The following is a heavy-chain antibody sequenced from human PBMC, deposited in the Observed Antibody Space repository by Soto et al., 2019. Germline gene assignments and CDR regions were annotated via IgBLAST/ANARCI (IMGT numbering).Heavy chain of an antibody. Sequence: SETLALTCAVYGGSFSGYYWSWIRQRPGKGLEWIVEINHSGITNYNPSLKSRVAISVDTSKNQFSLKPSSVTAADTAVYYCARAVVATIYYYGMDVWGQGTTVTVSS. J-gene: IGHJ6*02. CDR3: ARAVVATIYYYGMDV. CDR2: INHSGIT. CDR1: GGSFSGYY. D-gene: IGHD5-12*01. V-gene: IGHV4-34*01.